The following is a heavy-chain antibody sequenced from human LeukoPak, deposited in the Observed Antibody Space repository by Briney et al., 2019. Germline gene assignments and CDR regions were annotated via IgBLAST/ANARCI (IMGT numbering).Heavy chain of an antibody. V-gene: IGHV3-48*03. CDR2: ISSSGGTI. J-gene: IGHJ5*01. Sequence: GGSLRLSCAASGFTFSTYEMNWVRQAPGEGLEWVSYISSSGGTIYYADSVKGRFTISRDNAKSSLYLQMNSLRAEDTAVYYCARGWFDYWGQGTLVTVSS. CDR1: GFTFSTYE. CDR3: ARGWFDY.